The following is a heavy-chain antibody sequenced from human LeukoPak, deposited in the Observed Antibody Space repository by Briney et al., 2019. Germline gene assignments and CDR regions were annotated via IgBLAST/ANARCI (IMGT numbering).Heavy chain of an antibody. CDR2: ISYDGSNK. CDR3: AKTRPLDSSSWSHGDY. V-gene: IGHV3-30*04. J-gene: IGHJ4*02. D-gene: IGHD6-13*01. CDR1: GFTFSSYA. Sequence: GGSLRLSCAASGFTFSSYAMHWVRQAPGKGLEWVAVISYDGSNKYYADSVKGRFTISRDNSKNTLYLQMNSLRAEDTAVYYRAKTRPLDSSSWSHGDYWGQGTLVTVSS.